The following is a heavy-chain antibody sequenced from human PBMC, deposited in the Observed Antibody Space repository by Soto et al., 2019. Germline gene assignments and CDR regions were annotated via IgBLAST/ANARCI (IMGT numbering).Heavy chain of an antibody. CDR3: ARAPGGYSYGDAFDI. CDR1: GGTFSSYT. J-gene: IGHJ3*02. D-gene: IGHD5-18*01. Sequence: GASVKVSCKASGGTFSSYTICWVRHAPGQGLEWMGRIIPILGIANYAQKFQGRVTITADKSTSTAYMELSSLRSEDTAVYYCARAPGGYSYGDAFDIRGQGTMVTVSS. V-gene: IGHV1-69*02. CDR2: IIPILGIA.